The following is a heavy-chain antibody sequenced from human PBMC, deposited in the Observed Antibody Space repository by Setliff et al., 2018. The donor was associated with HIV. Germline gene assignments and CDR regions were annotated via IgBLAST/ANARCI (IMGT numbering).Heavy chain of an antibody. D-gene: IGHD3-22*01. V-gene: IGHV3-30*02. CDR2: IGYDGSKK. CDR3: AKDRSTQWLLGKPPGN. CDR1: GFTFSTYG. Sequence: GGSLRLSCVASGFTFSTYGMHWVRQAPGKGLEWVAFIGYDGSKKFYAESVKDRFTISRDNSKNTLYLQLNSLSAEDTAVYHCAKDRSTQWLLGKPPGNWGQGTLVSVS. J-gene: IGHJ4*02.